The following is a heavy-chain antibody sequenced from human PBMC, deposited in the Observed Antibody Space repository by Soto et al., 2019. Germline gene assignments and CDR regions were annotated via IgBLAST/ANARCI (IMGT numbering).Heavy chain of an antibody. V-gene: IGHV3-30*18. CDR2: ISYDGSNK. Sequence: GGSLRLSCAASGFTFSSYGMHWVRQAPGKGLEWVAVISYDGSNKYSADSVKGRFTISRDNSKNTLYLQMNSLRAEDTAVYYCAKDRLLLYYYYYGMDVWGQGTTVTVSS. J-gene: IGHJ6*02. D-gene: IGHD2-15*01. CDR3: AKDRLLLYYYYYGMDV. CDR1: GFTFSSYG.